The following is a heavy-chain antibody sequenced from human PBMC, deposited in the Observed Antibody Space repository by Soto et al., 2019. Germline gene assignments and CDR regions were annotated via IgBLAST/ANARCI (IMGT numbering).Heavy chain of an antibody. CDR1: GFTSSNYW. Sequence: EVQLVESGGGLVQPGGSLRLSCAGSGFTSSNYWMSWVRQAPGKGLEWVANIKLDGSEKYYVDSVKGRFTISRDNAKNSLYLQMNSLRAEDTALYYCAREKRGQWLVPGFDYWGQGTLVTVSS. J-gene: IGHJ4*02. D-gene: IGHD6-19*01. CDR3: AREKRGQWLVPGFDY. CDR2: IKLDGSEK. V-gene: IGHV3-7*03.